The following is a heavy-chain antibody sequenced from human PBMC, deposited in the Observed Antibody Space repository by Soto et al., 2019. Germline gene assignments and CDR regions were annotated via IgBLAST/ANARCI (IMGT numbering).Heavy chain of an antibody. V-gene: IGHV5-51*01. D-gene: IGHD3-10*01. CDR1: GYSFASYW. Sequence: GESLKISCKGSGYSFASYWIAWVRQMPGKGLEWMGIIYPGDSDSRYSPSFQGQVTISADKSISTAYLQWNSLKASDTAIYRCARPRSGSYRLDYYGMDVWGQGTTVTVSS. CDR3: ARPRSGSYRLDYYGMDV. CDR2: IYPGDSDS. J-gene: IGHJ6*02.